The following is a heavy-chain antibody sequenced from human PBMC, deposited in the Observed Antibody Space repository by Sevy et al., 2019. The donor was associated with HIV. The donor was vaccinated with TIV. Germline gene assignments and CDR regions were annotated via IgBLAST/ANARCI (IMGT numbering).Heavy chain of an antibody. CDR1: GFTFSSYV. CDR2: IGVTCNNP. CDR3: AKGDVLNTRAGVDP. J-gene: IGHJ5*02. Sequence: GGSLRLSCTASGFTFSSYVMSWVRQLPGKRLEWVSSIGVTCNNPGYADSVKGRFIVSRDNSKNTLFLDMNSLRVEDTALYYCAKGDVLNTRAGVDPWGQGTLVTVSS. V-gene: IGHV3-23*01. D-gene: IGHD4-17*01.